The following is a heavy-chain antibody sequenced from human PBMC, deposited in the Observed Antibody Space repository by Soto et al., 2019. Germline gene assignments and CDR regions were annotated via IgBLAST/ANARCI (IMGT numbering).Heavy chain of an antibody. D-gene: IGHD3-22*01. CDR3: ARDWYHSHPVDYYLQY. J-gene: IGHJ4*02. CDR1: GYTFTDYY. CDR2: IDTKTGGE. V-gene: IGHV1-2*02. Sequence: ASVKVSCKTSGYTFTDYYIHWVRQAPGHGLEWMGWIDTKTGGENFPQRFKGRVTMTRDTSISTDYMDLSRLRPDDTAVYYCARDWYHSHPVDYYLQYWGRGTRFTVSS.